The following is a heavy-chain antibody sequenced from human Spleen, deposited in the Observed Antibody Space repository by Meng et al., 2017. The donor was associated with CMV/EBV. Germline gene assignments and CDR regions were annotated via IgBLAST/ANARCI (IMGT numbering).Heavy chain of an antibody. J-gene: IGHJ4*02. CDR3: AKADHASSWYSLADY. V-gene: IGHV3-23*01. D-gene: IGHD6-13*01. CDR2: ISSSGGIT. CDR1: GFTFSNYA. Sequence: GGSLRLSCAASGFTFSNYAMTWVRQAPGKGLEWVSQISSSGGITYYAASLKGRFTISRDNSKNTLYLQMRSLSPDDTAVYYCAKADHASSWYSLADYWGQGTLVTVSS.